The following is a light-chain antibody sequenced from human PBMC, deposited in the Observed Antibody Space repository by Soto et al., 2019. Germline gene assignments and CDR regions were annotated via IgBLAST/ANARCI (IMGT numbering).Light chain of an antibody. CDR1: QSVSSSY. CDR2: GAS. V-gene: IGKV3-20*01. Sequence: EIVLTQSPGTLPLSPGERATLSCRASQSVSSSYLAWYQQKPGQAPRLLIYGASSRATGIPDRFSGSGSGTDFTLTISRLEPEDFAVDYCQQYGSSLPWTFGQGTKVESK. CDR3: QQYGSSLPWT. J-gene: IGKJ1*01.